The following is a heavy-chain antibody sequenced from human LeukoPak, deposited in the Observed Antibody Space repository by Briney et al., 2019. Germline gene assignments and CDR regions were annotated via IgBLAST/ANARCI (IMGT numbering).Heavy chain of an antibody. Sequence: GGSLRLSCAASGFTFSSYGMHWVRQAPGKGLEWVAFIRYDGNNKYYADSVKGRFTISRDNSKNTLYLQMNSLRAEDTAVYYCARNVNSGFDFWGQGTLVTVSS. J-gene: IGHJ4*02. CDR2: IRYDGNNK. CDR1: GFTFSSYG. D-gene: IGHD1-26*01. CDR3: ARNVNSGFDF. V-gene: IGHV3-30*02.